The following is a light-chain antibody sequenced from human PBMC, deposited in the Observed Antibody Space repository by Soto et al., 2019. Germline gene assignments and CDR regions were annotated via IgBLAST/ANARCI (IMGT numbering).Light chain of an antibody. CDR2: DVS. CDR1: SSDVGAYNY. Sequence: QSALTQPASGSGYPGQSITISCTGTSSDVGAYNYVSWYQQHPGKAPTLMIYDVSNRPSGVSNRFSGSKSGNTASLTISGLQAEDEADYYCSSYTSSTTLVVFGGGTQLTVL. J-gene: IGLJ2*01. V-gene: IGLV2-14*01. CDR3: SSYTSSTTLVV.